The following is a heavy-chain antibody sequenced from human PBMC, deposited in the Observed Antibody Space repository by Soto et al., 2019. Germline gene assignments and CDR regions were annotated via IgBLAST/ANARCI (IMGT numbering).Heavy chain of an antibody. CDR2: TGSGTGPG. V-gene: IGHV1-69*06. CDR1: GGSLSTNP. CDR3: ARRDSGGFYRFFDS. J-gene: IGHJ4*02. D-gene: IGHD2-15*01. Sequence: ASVKVSCKASGGSLSTNPISWVRQAPGQGLEGMGGTGSGTGPGNHAQKFQGRLTVTADKSTSTVYMELTNLSSEDTAVYYCARRDSGGFYRFFDSWGQGTLVTVSS.